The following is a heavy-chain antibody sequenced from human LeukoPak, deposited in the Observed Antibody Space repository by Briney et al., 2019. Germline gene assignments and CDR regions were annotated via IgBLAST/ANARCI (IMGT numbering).Heavy chain of an antibody. D-gene: IGHD5-24*01. J-gene: IGHJ3*02. CDR3: ARGGATDAFDI. Sequence: GGSLRLSCAASGFTFDDYTMHWVRQAPGKGLEWVSVIYSGGSTYYADSVKGRFTISRDNSKNTLYLQMNSLRAEDTAVYYCARGGATDAFDIWGQGTMVTVSS. CDR2: IYSGGST. V-gene: IGHV3-53*01. CDR1: GFTFDDYT.